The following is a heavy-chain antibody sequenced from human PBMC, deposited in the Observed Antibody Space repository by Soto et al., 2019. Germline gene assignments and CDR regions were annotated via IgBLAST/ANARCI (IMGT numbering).Heavy chain of an antibody. D-gene: IGHD6-13*01. Sequence: GASVKVSCKAGGYTFSDYYIQWVRQAPGQGLEYMGWISPKSGGAAYAQKFRGRVTMTRDTSVNLAYLHLSSLTSDDTAVYFCAREGSSSWYLDWFDPWGQGTLVTVSS. J-gene: IGHJ5*02. V-gene: IGHV1-2*02. CDR3: AREGSSSWYLDWFDP. CDR2: ISPKSGGA. CDR1: GYTFSDYY.